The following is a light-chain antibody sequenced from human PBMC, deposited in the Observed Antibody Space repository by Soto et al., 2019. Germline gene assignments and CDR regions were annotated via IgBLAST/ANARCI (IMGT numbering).Light chain of an antibody. CDR2: GNS. Sequence: SVLTQPPSVSGAPGQRVTISCTGSSSNIGAGYDVHWYQQLPGTAPKLLIYGNSNRPSGVPDRFSGSKSGTSASLAITGLQAEDEADYYCQSYDSSRGVFGTGTKVTV. V-gene: IGLV1-40*01. J-gene: IGLJ1*01. CDR1: SSNIGAGYD. CDR3: QSYDSSRGV.